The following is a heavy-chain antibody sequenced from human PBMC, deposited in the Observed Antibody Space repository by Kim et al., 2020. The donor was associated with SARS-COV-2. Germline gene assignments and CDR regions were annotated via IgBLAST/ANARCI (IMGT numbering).Heavy chain of an antibody. D-gene: IGHD3-3*02. Sequence: DGGSRYYADSVKGRFTTSRDNANNMVYLQMNSLRVDATAIYYCTSIFEYWGQGALVTVSS. CDR2: DGGSR. CDR3: TSIFEY. V-gene: IGHV3-74*01. J-gene: IGHJ4*02.